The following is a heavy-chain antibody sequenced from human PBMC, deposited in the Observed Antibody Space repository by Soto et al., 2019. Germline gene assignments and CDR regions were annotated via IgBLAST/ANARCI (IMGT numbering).Heavy chain of an antibody. J-gene: IGHJ4*02. CDR3: ARRDTSGFLRYFDN. V-gene: IGHV1-69*06. Sequence: SSLQVSCKASGGTLSSFINYPINWVRQAPGQGLEWMGGIVPNVGTVNYAQKFQGRVTITADKSTGTAYMEVSSLRSEDTALYYCARRDTSGFLRYFDNWGQGTLVTVSS. CDR2: IVPNVGTV. D-gene: IGHD3-3*01. CDR1: GGTLSSFINYP.